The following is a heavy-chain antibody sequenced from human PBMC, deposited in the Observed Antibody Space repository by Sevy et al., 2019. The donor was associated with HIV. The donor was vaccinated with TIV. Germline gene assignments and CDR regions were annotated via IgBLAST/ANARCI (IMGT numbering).Heavy chain of an antibody. V-gene: IGHV5-51*01. Sequence: GESLKISCKGSGYSFTNYWIAWVRQMPGKGLEWMGIIYPGDSETRYIPSFQGQVTISADKSISTAYLHWSSLTASDTAMYYCARFYDSSGHFPSDYWGQGTMVTVSS. J-gene: IGHJ4*02. CDR1: GYSFTNYW. CDR2: IYPGDSET. CDR3: ARFYDSSGHFPSDY. D-gene: IGHD3-22*01.